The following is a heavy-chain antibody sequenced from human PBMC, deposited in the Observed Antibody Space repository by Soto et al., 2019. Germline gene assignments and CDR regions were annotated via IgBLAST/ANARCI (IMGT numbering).Heavy chain of an antibody. Sequence: SLRLSCAASGFPFSSYAMHWVRQDKGKGLEWVAVISYDGSNKYYADSVKGRFTISRDNSKNTLYLQMNSLRAEDTAVYYCARDSNLPRIAAAGPDYWGQGTLVTVSS. D-gene: IGHD6-13*01. J-gene: IGHJ4*02. CDR1: GFPFSSYA. V-gene: IGHV3-30-3*01. CDR2: ISYDGSNK. CDR3: ARDSNLPRIAAAGPDY.